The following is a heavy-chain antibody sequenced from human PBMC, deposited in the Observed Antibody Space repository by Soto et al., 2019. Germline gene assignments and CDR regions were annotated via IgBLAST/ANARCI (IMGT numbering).Heavy chain of an antibody. J-gene: IGHJ5*02. D-gene: IGHD3-3*01. CDR2: INHTGGS. CDR1: DGSLNGYY. V-gene: IGHV4-34*01. CDR3: ATRITVFGLLIPPFDP. Sequence: WETLSLPGAVYDGSLNGYYWTWIRQPPGKGLGWIGAINHTGGSHYNWTLKRRVTMSVDTSKNQFSLRLSSVPAPDTAISYCATRITVFGLLIPPFDPWGQGTQVTVSS.